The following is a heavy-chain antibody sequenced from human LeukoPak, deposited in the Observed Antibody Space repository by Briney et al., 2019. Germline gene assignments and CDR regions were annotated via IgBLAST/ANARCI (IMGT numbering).Heavy chain of an antibody. J-gene: IGHJ4*02. V-gene: IGHV3-23*01. CDR3: AKVISLLWFGEFDY. CDR1: EFTFNKYW. CDR2: ISGSGGST. Sequence: GGSLRLSCTASEFTFNKYWMHWVRQAPGKGLEWVSAISGSGGSTYYADSVKGRFTISRDNSKNTLYLQMNSLRAEDTAVYYCAKVISLLWFGEFDYWGQGTLVTVSS. D-gene: IGHD3-10*01.